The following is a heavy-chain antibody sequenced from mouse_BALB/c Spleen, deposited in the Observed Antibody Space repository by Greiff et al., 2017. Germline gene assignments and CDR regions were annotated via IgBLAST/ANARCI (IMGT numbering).Heavy chain of an antibody. CDR3: AREGGNYLPAWFAY. Sequence: QVHVKQSGPGLVAPSQSLSITCTVSGFSLTSYGVHWVRQPPGKGLEWLGVIWAGGSTNYNSALMSSLTISKDNSKSQVFLKMNSLQTDDTAMYYCAREGGNYLPAWFAYWGQGTLVTVSA. J-gene: IGHJ3*01. V-gene: IGHV2-9*02. CDR2: IWAGGST. CDR1: GFSLTSYG. D-gene: IGHD2-1*01.